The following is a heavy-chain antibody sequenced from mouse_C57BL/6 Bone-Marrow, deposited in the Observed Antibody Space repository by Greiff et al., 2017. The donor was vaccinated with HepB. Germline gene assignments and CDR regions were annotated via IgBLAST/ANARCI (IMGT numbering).Heavy chain of an antibody. CDR2: IYPGSGST. CDR3: ELTDWYFDV. V-gene: IGHV1-55*01. Sequence: VQLQQPGAELVMPGASVKLSCKASGYTFTSYGMHWVKQRPGHGLEWIGDIYPGSGSTNYNEKFKSKATLTVDTSSSTAYMQLSSLTSENSAVYYCELTDWYFDVWGTGTTVTVSS. CDR1: GYTFTSYG. D-gene: IGHD4-1*01. J-gene: IGHJ1*03.